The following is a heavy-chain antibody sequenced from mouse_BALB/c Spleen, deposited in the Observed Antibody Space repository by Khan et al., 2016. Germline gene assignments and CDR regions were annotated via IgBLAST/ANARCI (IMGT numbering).Heavy chain of an antibody. J-gene: IGHJ3*01. CDR2: INTYTGEP. Sequence: QIQLVQSGPELKKPGETVKISCKASGYTFTNYGMNWVKQAPGKGLKWMGWINTYTGEPTYADDFKGRFAFSLETSASNAYLQINNLKNEDTATYFCARGVANWDAFAYWGQGTLVTVSA. CDR1: GYTFTNYG. V-gene: IGHV9-3-1*01. D-gene: IGHD4-1*01. CDR3: ARGVANWDAFAY.